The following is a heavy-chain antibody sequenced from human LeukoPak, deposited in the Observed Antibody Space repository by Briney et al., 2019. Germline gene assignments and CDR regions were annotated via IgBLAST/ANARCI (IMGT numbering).Heavy chain of an antibody. D-gene: IGHD3-3*01. V-gene: IGHV3-66*04. CDR2: IYSGGST. Sequence: ETLSLTCTVSGGSVSSNYMSWVRQAPGKGLEWVSVIYSGGSTYYTDSVKGRFTISRDNSKNTLYLQMNSLRAEDTAVYYCARLFTPIYRRPSFFDYWGQGTLVTVSS. CDR3: ARLFTPIYRRPSFFDY. CDR1: GGSVSSNY. J-gene: IGHJ4*02.